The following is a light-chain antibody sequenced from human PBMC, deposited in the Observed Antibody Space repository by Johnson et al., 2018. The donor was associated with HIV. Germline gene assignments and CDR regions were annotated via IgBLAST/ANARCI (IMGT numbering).Light chain of an antibody. CDR3: GTWDSSLSGV. CDR1: SSNIGNNY. CDR2: ENN. V-gene: IGLV1-51*02. Sequence: QSVLTQPPSVSAAPGQKVTIYCSGSSSNIGNNYVSWYQQLPGTAPKLLIYENNKRPSGIPDRFSGSKSGTSATLGITGLQTRDEANYYCGTWDSSLSGVFGTGTKVTVL. J-gene: IGLJ1*01.